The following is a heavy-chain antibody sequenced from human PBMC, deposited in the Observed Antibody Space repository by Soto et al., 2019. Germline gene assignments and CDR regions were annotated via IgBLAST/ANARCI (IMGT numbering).Heavy chain of an antibody. V-gene: IGHV1-24*01. CDR1: GYTLTELS. Sequence: ASVKVSCKVSGYTLTELSMHWVRQAPGKGLEWMGGFDPEDGETIYAQKFQGRVTMTEDTSTDTAYMELSSLRSEDTAVYYCAKLTRDYYYYYMDVWGKGTTVTVSS. CDR3: AKLTRDYYYYYMDV. J-gene: IGHJ6*03. D-gene: IGHD1-7*01. CDR2: FDPEDGET.